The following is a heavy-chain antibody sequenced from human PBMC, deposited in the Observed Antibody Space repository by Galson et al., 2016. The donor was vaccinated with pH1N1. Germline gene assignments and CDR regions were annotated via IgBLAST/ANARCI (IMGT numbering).Heavy chain of an antibody. Sequence: SLRLSCAGSGFTFSQHSLHWVRQTPGKGLERVAVISNDGSYEYYRDSVKGRFIISRDNSENTMFLQMDSLRAEDTGFYYCARDRNYYGPSDTFNVWGLGTQVTV. CDR1: GFTFSQHS. CDR2: ISNDGSYE. J-gene: IGHJ3*01. D-gene: IGHD3-10*01. V-gene: IGHV3-30*04. CDR3: ARDRNYYGPSDTFNV.